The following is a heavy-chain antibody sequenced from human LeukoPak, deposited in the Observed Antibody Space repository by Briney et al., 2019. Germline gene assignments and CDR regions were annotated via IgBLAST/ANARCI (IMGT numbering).Heavy chain of an antibody. CDR3: ARGRRGRRSGEYAFAI. D-gene: IGHD3-10*01. CDR2: MNPNSGNT. CDR1: GYTFTSYD. Sequence: ASVKVSCKASGYTFTSYDINWVRQATGQGLEWMGWMNPNSGNTGYAQKFQGRVTITRNTSISTAYMELSSLRSEDTAVYYCARGRRGRRSGEYAFAIWGQGTMVTVST. J-gene: IGHJ3*02. V-gene: IGHV1-8*03.